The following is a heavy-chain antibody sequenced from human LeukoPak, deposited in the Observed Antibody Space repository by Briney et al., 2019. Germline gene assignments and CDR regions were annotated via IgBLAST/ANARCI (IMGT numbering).Heavy chain of an antibody. CDR2: IRYDGTNK. V-gene: IGHV3-30*02. CDR3: ATERPDTSGSKIDY. Sequence: GGSLRLSCAASGFIFSNYAMHWVRQVPGKGPEWVAFIRYDGTNKYYADSVKGRFTISRDNSKNTLYLQVNSLRAEDTAVYYCATERPDTSGSKIDYWGQGTLVIVSS. D-gene: IGHD3-22*01. J-gene: IGHJ4*02. CDR1: GFIFSNYA.